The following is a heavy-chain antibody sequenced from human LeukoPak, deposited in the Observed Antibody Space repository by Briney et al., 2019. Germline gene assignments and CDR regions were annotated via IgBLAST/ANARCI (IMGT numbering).Heavy chain of an antibody. J-gene: IGHJ4*02. Sequence: PGGSLRLSCAASGFTFSSYWMHWVRQAPGKGLVWVSRINSDGSRTNYADSVKGRFTISRDNAKNTLYLQMNSLRAEDTAVYYCARGVNWNDPALFDYWGQGTLVTVSS. V-gene: IGHV3-74*01. CDR3: ARGVNWNDPALFDY. D-gene: IGHD1-1*01. CDR2: INSDGSRT. CDR1: GFTFSSYW.